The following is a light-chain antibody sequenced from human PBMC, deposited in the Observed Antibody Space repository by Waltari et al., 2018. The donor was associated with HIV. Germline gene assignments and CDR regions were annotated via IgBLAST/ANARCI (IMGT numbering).Light chain of an antibody. J-gene: IGLJ3*02. CDR2: VNSDGSH. Sequence: QLVLTQSPSASASLGASVKLTCTLTSSHINYAIAWHQQQPEKGPRYLMKVNSDGSHKRGDGIPDRFSGSSSGAERYLTISSLQSEDEADYYCQTWGTGIQVFGGGTKLTVL. V-gene: IGLV4-69*01. CDR3: QTWGTGIQV. CDR1: SSHINYA.